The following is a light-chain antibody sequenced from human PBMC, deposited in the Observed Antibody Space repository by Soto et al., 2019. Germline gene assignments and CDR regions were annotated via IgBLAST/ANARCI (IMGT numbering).Light chain of an antibody. V-gene: IGLV3-1*01. CDR3: QAWDSSTAV. J-gene: IGLJ2*01. CDR1: KVGDKY. CDR2: QDS. Sequence: SYELTQPPSVSVSPGQTASITCPGDKVGDKYASWYQQKPGQSPVLVIYQDSKRPSGIPERFSGSNSGNTANLTISGTQAMDEADYYCQAWDSSTAVFGGGTKRTVL.